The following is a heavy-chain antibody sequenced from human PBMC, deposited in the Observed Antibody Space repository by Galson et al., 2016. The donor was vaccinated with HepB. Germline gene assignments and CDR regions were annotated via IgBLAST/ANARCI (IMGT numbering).Heavy chain of an antibody. J-gene: IGHJ4*02. Sequence: SLRLSCAASGFTFSRAWMNWVRQAPGKGLEWVGRIKSYTDGGTTEYAAPMKGRFTFSRDELNNRLYLQMNSLKTEDTAVYYCTTSSTRGYTYGPSAYWGRGTLVAVSS. CDR2: IKSYTDGGTT. CDR3: TTSSTRGYTYGPSAY. D-gene: IGHD5-18*01. V-gene: IGHV3-15*01. CDR1: GFTFSRAW.